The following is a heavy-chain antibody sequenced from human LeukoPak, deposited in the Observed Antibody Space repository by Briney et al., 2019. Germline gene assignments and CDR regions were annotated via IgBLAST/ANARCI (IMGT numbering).Heavy chain of an antibody. CDR2: INPNSGGT. CDR1: GYTFTGYY. J-gene: IGHJ4*02. CDR3: ARARTDRDGYNYECEY. V-gene: IGHV1-2*02. D-gene: IGHD5-24*01. Sequence: GASVKVSWKASGYTFTGYYIDLVRQAPGQGLELMGRINPNSGGTNYAQKFQDRVTMTRDTSINTAYMELSRLRSDDTAMYYCARARTDRDGYNYECEYWGQGTPVTVSS.